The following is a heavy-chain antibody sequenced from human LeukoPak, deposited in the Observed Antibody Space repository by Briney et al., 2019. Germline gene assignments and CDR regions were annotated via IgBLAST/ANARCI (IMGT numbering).Heavy chain of an antibody. V-gene: IGHV4-34*01. CDR3: ARGPLAYCGGDCRIFDY. J-gene: IGHJ4*02. CDR2: INHSGST. D-gene: IGHD2-21*02. Sequence: PSETLSLTCAVYGGSFSGYYWSWIRQPPGKGLEWIGEINHSGSTNYNPSLKSRVTISVDTSKNQFSLKLSSVTAADTAAYYCARGPLAYCGGDCRIFDYWGRGTLVAVSS. CDR1: GGSFSGYY.